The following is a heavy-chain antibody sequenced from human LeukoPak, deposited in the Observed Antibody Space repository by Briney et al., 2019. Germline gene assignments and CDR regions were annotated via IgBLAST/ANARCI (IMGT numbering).Heavy chain of an antibody. V-gene: IGHV1-69*06. D-gene: IGHD3-10*01. CDR2: IIPIFGTA. CDR1: GGTFSSYA. CDR3: ARPRSYSHDAFDI. Sequence: GASVKVSCKASGGTFSSYAISWVRQAPGQGLEWMGGIIPIFGTANHAQKFQGRVTITADKSTSTAYMELSSLRSEDTAVYYCARPRSYSHDAFDIWGQGTMVTVSS. J-gene: IGHJ3*02.